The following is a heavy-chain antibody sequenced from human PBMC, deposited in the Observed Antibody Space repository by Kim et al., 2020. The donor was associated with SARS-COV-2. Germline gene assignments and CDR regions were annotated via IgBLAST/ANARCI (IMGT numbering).Heavy chain of an antibody. CDR1: GFTFSSYG. Sequence: GGSLRLSCAASGFTFSSYGMHWVRQAPGKGLEWVAVIWYDGSNKYYADSVKGRFTISRDNSKNTLYLQMNSLRAEDTAVYYCARGGSSWYQYYYYGMDVWGQGTTVTVSS. CDR3: ARGGSSWYQYYYYGMDV. CDR2: IWYDGSNK. V-gene: IGHV3-33*08. J-gene: IGHJ6*02. D-gene: IGHD6-13*01.